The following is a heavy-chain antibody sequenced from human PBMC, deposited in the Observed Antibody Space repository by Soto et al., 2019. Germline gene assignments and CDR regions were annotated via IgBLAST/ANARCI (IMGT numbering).Heavy chain of an antibody. Sequence: SETLSLTCTVSSGSIGTYFWSWIRQPPGKGLEWIGYIYYSGTTNYNPSLKSRVTIFLDTSKNQFSLRLSSVTAADTAVYYCARGRGGTYGASDIWGRGTLVTVSS. CDR1: SGSIGTYF. CDR2: IYYSGTT. D-gene: IGHD3-10*01. J-gene: IGHJ3*02. V-gene: IGHV4-59*01. CDR3: ARGRGGTYGASDI.